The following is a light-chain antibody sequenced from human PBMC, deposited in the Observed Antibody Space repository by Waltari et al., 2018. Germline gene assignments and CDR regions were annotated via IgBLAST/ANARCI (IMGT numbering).Light chain of an antibody. CDR2: DAS. Sequence: EFLLTQSPGTLSLSPGERATLACRASQSVSRTLAWYQQKPGQAPRLLIYDASSRATGIPDRFSGSGSGTDFSLTISRLEPEDFAVYYCQKYGTLPATFGQGTKVEIK. J-gene: IGKJ1*01. V-gene: IGKV3-20*01. CDR3: QKYGTLPAT. CDR1: QSVSRT.